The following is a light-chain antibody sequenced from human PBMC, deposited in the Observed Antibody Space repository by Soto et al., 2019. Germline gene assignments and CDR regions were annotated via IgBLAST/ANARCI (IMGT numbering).Light chain of an antibody. Sequence: DIQMTQSPSFLSASVGDRVTITCRASQDISSWLVWYQQKPGKAPKVLIFDASSLKTGVPSRFGGSGSGTEFTLTINSLQPDDFATYYCQSYRNFSWTFGQGTKVDIK. CDR3: QSYRNFSWT. CDR2: DAS. V-gene: IGKV1-5*01. J-gene: IGKJ1*01. CDR1: QDISSW.